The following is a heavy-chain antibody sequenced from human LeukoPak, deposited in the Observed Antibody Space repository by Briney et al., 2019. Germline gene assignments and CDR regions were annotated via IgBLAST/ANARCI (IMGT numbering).Heavy chain of an antibody. J-gene: IGHJ4*02. D-gene: IGHD2-15*01. CDR2: TVGIGPDT. V-gene: IGHV3-23*01. CDR1: GGSISSYY. CDR3: TKASAARCIGVFCYPFDH. Sequence: ETLSLTCTVSGGSISSYYWSWIRQPPGKGLEWVAATVGIGPDTYHADSVKGRFTISRDNSKNILYLQMNSLRVEDTAVYYCTKASAARCIGVFCYPFDHWGQGTLVTVSS.